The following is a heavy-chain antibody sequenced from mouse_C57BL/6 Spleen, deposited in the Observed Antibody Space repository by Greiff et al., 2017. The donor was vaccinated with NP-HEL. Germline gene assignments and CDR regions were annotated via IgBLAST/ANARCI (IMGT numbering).Heavy chain of an antibody. J-gene: IGHJ3*01. CDR3: ARGGRLGFAY. CDR1: GYSITSGYY. Sequence: ESGPGLVKPSQSLSLTCSVTGYSITSGYYWNWIRQFPGNKLEWMGYISYDGSNNYNPSLKNRISITRDTSKNQFFLKLNSVTTEDTATYYCARGGRLGFAYWGQGTLVTVSA. V-gene: IGHV3-6*01. CDR2: ISYDGSN. D-gene: IGHD3-3*01.